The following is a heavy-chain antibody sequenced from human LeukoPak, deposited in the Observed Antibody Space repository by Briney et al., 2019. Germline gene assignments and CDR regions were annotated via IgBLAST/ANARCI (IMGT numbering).Heavy chain of an antibody. CDR1: GFTFSSYG. CDR2: IRYDGSNK. Sequence: GGSLRLSCGASGFTFSSYGMLCGRQHLGKELLGVAFIRYDGSNKYCADSVKGRFTISTDNYKNSLSHQMNSLRTDETTAKYCAKDGREPRQFDYWRQATLATVPS. J-gene: IGHJ4*02. CDR3: AKDGREPRQFDY. V-gene: IGHV3-30*02. D-gene: IGHD1-14*01.